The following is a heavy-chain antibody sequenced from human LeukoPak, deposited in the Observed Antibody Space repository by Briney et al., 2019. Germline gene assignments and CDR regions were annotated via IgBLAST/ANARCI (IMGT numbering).Heavy chain of an antibody. CDR1: GLSFRTFW. D-gene: IGHD4-23*01. J-gene: IGHJ4*02. CDR2: ISADGNAT. CDR3: ARDEGGGYSRE. Sequence: GGSLRLSCAASGLSFRTFWMHWVRHAPGKGLGCSSQISADGNATTYADSVKGRFPTSRDNATNTLYLRMNSLRAEDTAVYYRARDEGGGYSREWGQGTLVTVSS. V-gene: IGHV3-74*01.